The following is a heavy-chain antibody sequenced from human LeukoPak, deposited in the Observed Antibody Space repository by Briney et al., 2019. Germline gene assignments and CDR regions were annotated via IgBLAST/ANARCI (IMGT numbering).Heavy chain of an antibody. J-gene: IGHJ4*02. CDR3: ARGNELTY. D-gene: IGHD1-26*01. CDR1: GDSISSYY. V-gene: IGHV4-59*01. Sequence: KSSETLSLTCTVSGDSISSYYWSWIRQPPGKGLEWIGYIYYSGNTYYNPSLKSRVTISVDTSKNQFSLKLSSVTAADTAVYYCARGNELTYWGQGTLVTVSS. CDR2: IYYSGNT.